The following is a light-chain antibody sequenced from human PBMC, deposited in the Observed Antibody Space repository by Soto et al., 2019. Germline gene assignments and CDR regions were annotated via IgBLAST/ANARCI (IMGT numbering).Light chain of an antibody. CDR2: GAS. Sequence: DIVLTQSPGTLSLSPGERATLSCRASQSVSSSYLAWYQQKPGQAPRLLIYGASSRATGIPDRFSGSGSGTDFTLTISRLEPEDFAVYYCQQYGSHQGTFGQGTKVEIK. CDR3: QQYGSHQGT. J-gene: IGKJ1*01. V-gene: IGKV3-20*01. CDR1: QSVSSSY.